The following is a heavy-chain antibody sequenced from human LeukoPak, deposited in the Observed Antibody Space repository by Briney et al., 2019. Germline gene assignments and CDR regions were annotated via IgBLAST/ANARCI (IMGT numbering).Heavy chain of an antibody. Sequence: GGSLRLSCAASGFTFSSYAMSWVRQAPGKGLEWVSAISGSGGSTYYADSVKGRFTISRDNSKNTLYLQMNSLRAEDTAVYYCAKGGKYYDILTGYSELCYFDYWGQGTLVTVSS. D-gene: IGHD3-9*01. CDR1: GFTFSSYA. CDR2: ISGSGGST. V-gene: IGHV3-23*01. CDR3: AKGGKYYDILTGYSELCYFDY. J-gene: IGHJ4*02.